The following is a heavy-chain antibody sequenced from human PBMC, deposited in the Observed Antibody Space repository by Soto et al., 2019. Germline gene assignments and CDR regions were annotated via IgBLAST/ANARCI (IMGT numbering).Heavy chain of an antibody. Sequence: PSETLSLTCTVSGGSISTYYWSWIRQPPGKGLEWIGYIYYNGRTNYNPSLESRVTISLDTSKSQFSLKLSSVSAADTAVYYCARDGSGYDFWSGPYFFDYWGPGTLVT. J-gene: IGHJ4*02. V-gene: IGHV4-59*01. CDR2: IYYNGRT. CDR3: ARDGSGYDFWSGPYFFDY. CDR1: GGSISTYY. D-gene: IGHD3-3*01.